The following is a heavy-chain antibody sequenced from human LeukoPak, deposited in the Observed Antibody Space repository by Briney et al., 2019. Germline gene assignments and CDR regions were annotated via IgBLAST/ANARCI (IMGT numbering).Heavy chain of an antibody. CDR2: IIPIFGTA. V-gene: IGHV1-69*13. Sequence: SVKVSCKASGGTFSSYAISWVRQAPGQGLEWMGGIIPIFGTANYAQKFQGRVTITADESTSTAYMELSSLRSEDTAVYYCARSGHYDSTGYDAFDIWGQGTVVTVSS. J-gene: IGHJ3*02. CDR1: GGTFSSYA. CDR3: ARSGHYDSTGYDAFDI. D-gene: IGHD3-22*01.